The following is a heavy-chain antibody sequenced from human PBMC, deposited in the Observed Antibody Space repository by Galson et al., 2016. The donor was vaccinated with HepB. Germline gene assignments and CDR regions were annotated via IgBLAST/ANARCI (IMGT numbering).Heavy chain of an antibody. V-gene: IGHV4-34*01. CDR1: GESLSGYF. CDR2: VNHRGTT. D-gene: IGHD3-10*01. J-gene: IGHJ4*01. CDR3: ARDGFPGFGSFFDY. Sequence: SETLSLTCTVSGESLSGYFWSWIRQPPGKGLEWIGEVNHRGTTNYDPSLESQVTISADTSKNQFSLNPSSVTSADTAVYFCARDGFPGFGSFFDYWGHGALVTVSS.